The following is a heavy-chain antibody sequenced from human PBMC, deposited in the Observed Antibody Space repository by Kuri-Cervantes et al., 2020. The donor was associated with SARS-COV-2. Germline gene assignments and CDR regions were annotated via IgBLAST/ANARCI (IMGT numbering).Heavy chain of an antibody. CDR2: IHHSGTT. J-gene: IGHJ6*03. Sequence: SETLSLTCAVYGVSLSNHYWSWIRQSPGKGLEWIGEIHHSGTTNYNPSLKSRVTISLDTSKNQFSLKLSSVTAADTAVYYCARIVNYSKGNWNYGYYYYMDVWGKGTTVTVSS. V-gene: IGHV4-34*01. CDR1: GVSLSNHY. D-gene: IGHD1-7*01. CDR3: ARIVNYSKGNWNYGYYYYMDV.